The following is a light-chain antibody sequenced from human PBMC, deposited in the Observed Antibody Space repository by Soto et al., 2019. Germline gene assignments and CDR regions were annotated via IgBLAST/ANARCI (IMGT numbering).Light chain of an antibody. Sequence: SYELTLPPSVSVSPGQTATMTCSGDKLGGKYVCWYQQKPGQSPVLVIYDDTKRPSGIPERFSGSNSGNTATLTISGTQAMDEADYYCQAWDNSVVFGGGTKLTVL. J-gene: IGLJ2*01. V-gene: IGLV3-1*01. CDR3: QAWDNSVV. CDR2: DDT. CDR1: KLGGKY.